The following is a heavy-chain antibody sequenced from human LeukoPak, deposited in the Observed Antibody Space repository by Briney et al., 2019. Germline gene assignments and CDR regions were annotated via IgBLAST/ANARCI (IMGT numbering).Heavy chain of an antibody. CDR2: INSDGSST. D-gene: IGHD2-21*02. Sequence: GSLRLSCATSGFPFSSYWMHWARPAPGKGLVWVSRINSDGSSTSYADSVKGRFTISRDNAKNTLSLQMTSLRAEDTAVYYCARLIRGVVVTAYDAFDIWGQGTMVTVSS. CDR1: GFPFSSYW. V-gene: IGHV3-74*01. CDR3: ARLIRGVVVTAYDAFDI. J-gene: IGHJ3*02.